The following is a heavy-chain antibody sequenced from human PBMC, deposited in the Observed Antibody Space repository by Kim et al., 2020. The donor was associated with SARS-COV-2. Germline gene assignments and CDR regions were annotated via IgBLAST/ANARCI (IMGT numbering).Heavy chain of an antibody. J-gene: IGHJ4*02. CDR3: ARGATYYYDSSGYYIDY. D-gene: IGHD3-22*01. Sequence: KSRVTISVDTSKNQFSLKLSSVTAADTAVYYCARGATYYYDSSGYYIDYWGQGTLVTVSS. V-gene: IGHV4-39*01.